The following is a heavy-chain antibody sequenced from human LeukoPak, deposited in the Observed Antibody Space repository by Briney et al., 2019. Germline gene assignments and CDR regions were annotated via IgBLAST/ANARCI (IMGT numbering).Heavy chain of an antibody. D-gene: IGHD2-2*01. CDR2: INPSGGST. J-gene: IGHJ5*02. V-gene: IGHV1-46*01. Sequence: GASVKVSCKASGYTFTSYYMHWVRQAPGQALEWMGIINPSGGSTRYAQKFQGRVTMTRDTSTSTVYMELSSLRSEDTAVYYCARNDRYCSSTSCSWFDPWGQGTLVTVSS. CDR1: GYTFTSYY. CDR3: ARNDRYCSSTSCSWFDP.